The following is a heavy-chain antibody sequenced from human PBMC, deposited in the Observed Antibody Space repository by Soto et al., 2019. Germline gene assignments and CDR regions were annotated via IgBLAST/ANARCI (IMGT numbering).Heavy chain of an antibody. D-gene: IGHD3-16*01. Sequence: GSLRLSCAASGFTFSSYSMNWVRQAPGKGLEWVSYISSSSSTIYYADSVKGRFTISRDNAKNSLYLQMNSLRAEDTAVYYCARDWAPDAFDIWGQGTLVTVSS. CDR3: ARDWAPDAFDI. CDR2: ISSSSSTI. J-gene: IGHJ3*02. CDR1: GFTFSSYS. V-gene: IGHV3-48*01.